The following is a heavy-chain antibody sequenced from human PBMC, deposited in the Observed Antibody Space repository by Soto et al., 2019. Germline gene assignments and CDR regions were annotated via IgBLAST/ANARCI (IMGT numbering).Heavy chain of an antibody. D-gene: IGHD3-22*01. J-gene: IGHJ4*02. Sequence: EVQLVESGGGLVQPGGSLRLSCAASGFTFSSYSMNWVRQAPGKGLEWVSYISSSSSTIYYADSVKGRFTISRDNAKNSLYLQMNSLRDEDTAVYYCARGPYYYDSIVYYRKYFDYWGQGILVTVSS. CDR2: ISSSSSTI. CDR3: ARGPYYYDSIVYYRKYFDY. V-gene: IGHV3-48*02. CDR1: GFTFSSYS.